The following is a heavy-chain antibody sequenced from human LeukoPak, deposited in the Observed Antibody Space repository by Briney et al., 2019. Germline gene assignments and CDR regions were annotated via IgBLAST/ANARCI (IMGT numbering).Heavy chain of an antibody. Sequence: GGSLRLSCAASGFTFSSYSMNWVRQAPGKGLEWVAVIWYDGSNKYYADSVKGRFTISRDNSKNTLYLQMNSLRAEDTAAYYCARDPLSIAVAGKGLDYWGQGTLVTVSS. D-gene: IGHD6-19*01. CDR3: ARDPLSIAVAGKGLDY. CDR2: IWYDGSNK. CDR1: GFTFSSYS. V-gene: IGHV3-33*08. J-gene: IGHJ4*02.